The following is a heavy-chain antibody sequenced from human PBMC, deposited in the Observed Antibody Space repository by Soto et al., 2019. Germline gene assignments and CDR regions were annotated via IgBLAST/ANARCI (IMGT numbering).Heavy chain of an antibody. D-gene: IGHD2-15*01. Sequence: SQTLSLICVISGDSVSSNGACWNWIRQSPSRGLQWLGRIYYRSKWFHDYAASVESRMAINPDTSRNQFSLQLNYVTPEDTAVYYCARVHCRAGTCLDGLDFWGQGTTVTVSS. CDR3: ARVHCRAGTCLDGLDF. CDR2: IYYRSKWFH. V-gene: IGHV6-1*01. J-gene: IGHJ6*02. CDR1: GDSVSSNGAC.